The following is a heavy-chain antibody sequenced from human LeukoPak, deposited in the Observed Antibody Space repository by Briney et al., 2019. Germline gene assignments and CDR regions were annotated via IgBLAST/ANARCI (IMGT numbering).Heavy chain of an antibody. V-gene: IGHV3-23*01. D-gene: IGHD2-8*02. J-gene: IGHJ3*02. Sequence: GGTLRLSCAASGFTLASYAMSWVRQAPGKGLEWVSGISASGGTYYADSVKGRFTISRDKSMNTLSLQMNSLRAEDTAVYYCARSALPGPGAFDIWGQGTMVTVSS. CDR1: GFTLASYA. CDR3: ARSALPGPGAFDI. CDR2: ISASGGT.